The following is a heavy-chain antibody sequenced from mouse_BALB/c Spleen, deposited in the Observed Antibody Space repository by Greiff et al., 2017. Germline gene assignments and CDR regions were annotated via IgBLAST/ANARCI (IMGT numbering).Heavy chain of an antibody. Sequence: EVQRVESGPGLVKPSQSLSLTCTVTGYSITSDYAWNWIRQFPGNKLEWMGYISYSGSTSYNPSLKSRISITRDTSKNQFFLQLNSVTTEDTATYYCARGTGTGYFDVWGAGTTVTVSS. CDR1: GYSITSDYA. D-gene: IGHD4-1*01. CDR3: ARGTGTGYFDV. CDR2: ISYSGST. V-gene: IGHV3-2*02. J-gene: IGHJ1*01.